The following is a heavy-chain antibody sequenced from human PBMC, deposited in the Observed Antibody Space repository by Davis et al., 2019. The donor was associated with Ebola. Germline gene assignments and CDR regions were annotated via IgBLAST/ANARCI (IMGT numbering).Heavy chain of an antibody. CDR1: GGSISSRGYY. V-gene: IGHV4-39*01. J-gene: IGHJ4*02. D-gene: IGHD6-13*01. Sequence: MPSETLSLTCTAPGGSISSRGYYWGWIRQPPGKGLEWIGSIIYSGSTFYNSSLKSRATVSIDTSKNQFSLKMNSVTAADTAVYYCARQEGIAAAVPYFDYWGQGTLVTVSS. CDR3: ARQEGIAAAVPYFDY. CDR2: IIYSGST.